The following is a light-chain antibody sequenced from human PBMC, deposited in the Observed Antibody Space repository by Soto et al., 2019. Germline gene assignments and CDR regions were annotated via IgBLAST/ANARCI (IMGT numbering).Light chain of an antibody. CDR2: DTS. CDR1: QSVRNK. Sequence: EIVVTQSPATLSVCPGERVTLSCMASQSVRNKVAWYQQKPGQTPRVIIYDTSTRAADIPARFSGSGYGTYFTLTISSLQSEDFAVYYCQQYNIWRSITFGPGTRLEIK. J-gene: IGKJ5*01. CDR3: QQYNIWRSIT. V-gene: IGKV3-15*01.